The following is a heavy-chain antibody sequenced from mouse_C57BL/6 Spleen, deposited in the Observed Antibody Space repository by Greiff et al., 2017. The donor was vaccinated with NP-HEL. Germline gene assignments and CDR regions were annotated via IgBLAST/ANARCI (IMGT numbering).Heavy chain of an antibody. CDR2: LYPRSGNT. Sequence: QVQLKESGAELARPGASVKLSCKASGYTFTSYGISWVKQRTGQGLEWIGELYPRSGNTYYNEKFKGKATLTADKSSSTAYMELRSLTSEDSAVYFCARSDYYDYDEGGFDYWGQGTTLTVSS. J-gene: IGHJ2*01. CDR1: GYTFTSYG. V-gene: IGHV1-81*01. CDR3: ARSDYYDYDEGGFDY. D-gene: IGHD2-4*01.